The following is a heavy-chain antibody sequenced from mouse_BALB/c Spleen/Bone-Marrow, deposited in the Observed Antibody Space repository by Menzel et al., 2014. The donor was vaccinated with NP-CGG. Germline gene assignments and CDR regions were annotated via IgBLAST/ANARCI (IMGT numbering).Heavy chain of an antibody. Sequence: EVKLMESGGGLVQPGGSLKLSCAASGFDFSTYWMSWVRQAPGKGLEWIGEINPDSSMINYTPSLKDKFIISRDNAKNTLYLQMSKVRSEDTALYYCARLHYYGYEAYWGQGTLVTVSA. CDR2: INPDSSMI. CDR3: ARLHYYGYEAY. D-gene: IGHD1-2*01. J-gene: IGHJ3*01. CDR1: GFDFSTYW. V-gene: IGHV4-1*02.